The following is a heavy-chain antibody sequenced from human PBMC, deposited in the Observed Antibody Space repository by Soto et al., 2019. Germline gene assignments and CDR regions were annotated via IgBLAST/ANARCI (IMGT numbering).Heavy chain of an antibody. V-gene: IGHV2-70*04. CDR2: IDWDDDK. Sequence: SGPTLVNPTQTLTLTRTFSGFSLSTSGMRVSWIRQPPGKALEWLARIDWDDDKFYSTSLKTRLTISKDTSKNQVVLTMTNMDPVDTATYYCARMPLYYYGSGSYSPHYGMDVWGQGTTVTVSS. CDR1: GFSLSTSGMR. J-gene: IGHJ6*02. CDR3: ARMPLYYYGSGSYSPHYGMDV. D-gene: IGHD3-10*01.